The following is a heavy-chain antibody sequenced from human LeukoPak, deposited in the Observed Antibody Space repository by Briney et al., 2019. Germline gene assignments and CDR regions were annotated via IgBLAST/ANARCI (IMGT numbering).Heavy chain of an antibody. D-gene: IGHD1-26*01. CDR2: ISSSSSYI. CDR3: ARDRARGSRPFHSDFDY. CDR1: GFTFSSYS. Sequence: PGGSLRLSCAASGFTFSSYSMNWVRQAPGKGLEWVSSISSSSSYIYYADSVKGRFTISRDNAKNSLYLQMNSLRAEDTAVYYCARDRARGSRPFHSDFDYWGQGTLVTVSS. V-gene: IGHV3-21*01. J-gene: IGHJ4*02.